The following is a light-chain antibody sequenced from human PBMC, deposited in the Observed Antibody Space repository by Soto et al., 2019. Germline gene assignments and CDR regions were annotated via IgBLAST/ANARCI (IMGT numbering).Light chain of an antibody. Sequence: QSVLTQPPSASGSPGQSVTISCTGTSSDVGGYKYVYWYQQHPGKAPKLMIYEVSNRPSGVSNRFSGSKSGNTASLTISGLQAEDEAEYYCSSYTSSSTLVFGGGTKLTVL. CDR2: EVS. CDR3: SSYTSSSTLV. V-gene: IGLV2-14*01. CDR1: SSDVGGYKY. J-gene: IGLJ2*01.